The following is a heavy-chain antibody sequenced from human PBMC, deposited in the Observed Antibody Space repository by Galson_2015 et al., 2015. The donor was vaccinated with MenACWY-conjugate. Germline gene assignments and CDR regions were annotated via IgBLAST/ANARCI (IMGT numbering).Heavy chain of an antibody. CDR3: AKDVYMDV. Sequence: SLRLSCAASGLTFSKNGMHWVRQAPGKGLEWVAVIWYDGSNKFYADSVRGRFTISRDNSKNTLYLQMSRLRAEDTALYYCAKDVYMDVWGKGTTVSVSS. J-gene: IGHJ6*03. CDR1: GLTFSKNG. V-gene: IGHV3-33*06. CDR2: IWYDGSNK.